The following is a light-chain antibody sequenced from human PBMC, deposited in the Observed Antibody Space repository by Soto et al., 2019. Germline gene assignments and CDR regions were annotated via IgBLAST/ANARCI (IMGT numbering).Light chain of an antibody. J-gene: IGKJ5*01. V-gene: IGKV1-33*01. CDR3: QQYDNLIT. CDR1: QDISNY. CDR2: DAS. Sequence: DIQITQSPPSLSASVGDRVTITCQASQDISNYLNWYQQKPGKAPKLLIYDASNLETGAPSRFSGSGSGTDFTFTISSLQPEDIATYYCQQYDNLITFGQGTRLEIK.